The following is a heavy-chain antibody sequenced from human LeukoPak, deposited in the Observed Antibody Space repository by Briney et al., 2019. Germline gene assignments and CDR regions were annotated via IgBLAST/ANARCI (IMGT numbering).Heavy chain of an antibody. D-gene: IGHD2-2*01. CDR3: ARDSSLHCSSTSCYADNWFDP. CDR1: GGTFSSYA. Sequence: GASVKVSCKASGGTFSSYAISWVRQAPGQGLEWMGGIIPIFGTANYAQKFQGRVTTTADESTSTAYMELSSLRSEDTAVYYCARDSSLHCSSTSCYADNWFDPWGQGTLVTVSS. V-gene: IGHV1-69*13. CDR2: IIPIFGTA. J-gene: IGHJ5*02.